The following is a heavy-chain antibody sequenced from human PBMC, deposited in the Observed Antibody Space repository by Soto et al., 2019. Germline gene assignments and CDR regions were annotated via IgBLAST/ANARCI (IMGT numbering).Heavy chain of an antibody. V-gene: IGHV3-30*03. CDR1: GFPFTYYG. CDR2: ISYDGSDK. CDR3: VGGQYDFDY. J-gene: IGHJ4*02. Sequence: QVQLVESGGGVVQPGRSLRLSCAASGFPFTYYGMHWVREGPDKGLEWVAIISYDGSDKYYADSVKGRFTISRDNSKNTLYLHMNSLRPEDTALYYCVGGQYDFDYRGQGTLVIVSS. D-gene: IGHD3-10*01.